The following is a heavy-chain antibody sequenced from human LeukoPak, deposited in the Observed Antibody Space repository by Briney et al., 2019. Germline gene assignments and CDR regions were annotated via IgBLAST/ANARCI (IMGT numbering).Heavy chain of an antibody. Sequence: GASVKVSCKAPGYTFTSYAISWVRQAPGQGLEWMGWISAYNGNTNYAQKLQGRVTMTTDTSTSTAYMELRSLRSDDTAVYYCARDVLRYFDWLLWPKGNGMDVWGQGTTVTVSS. CDR1: GYTFTSYA. J-gene: IGHJ6*02. V-gene: IGHV1-18*01. CDR3: ARDVLRYFDWLLWPKGNGMDV. D-gene: IGHD3-9*01. CDR2: ISAYNGNT.